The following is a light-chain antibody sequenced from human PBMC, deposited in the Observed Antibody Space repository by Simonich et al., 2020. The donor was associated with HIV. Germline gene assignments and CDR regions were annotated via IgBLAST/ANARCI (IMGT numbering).Light chain of an antibody. V-gene: IGKV1-8*01. CDR1: QGISSY. J-gene: IGKJ1*01. Sequence: AIRMTQSPSSLSASTGDRVTITCRAGQGISSYLAWYQQKPGKAPKVLIYAASTLQSGVPSRFSGSGSVTDFTLTISCLQSEDFATYYCQQYYSYPRTFGQGTKVEIK. CDR2: AAS. CDR3: QQYYSYPRT.